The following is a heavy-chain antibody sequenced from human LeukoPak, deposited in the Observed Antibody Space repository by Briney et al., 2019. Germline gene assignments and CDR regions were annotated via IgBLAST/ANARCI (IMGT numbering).Heavy chain of an antibody. Sequence: GGSLRLSCAASGFTFSSYAMHWVRQAPGKGLEWVAVISYDGSNKYYADSVKGRFTISRDNSKNTLYLQMNSLRAEDTAVYYCARDGVVVPVRNYYYMDVWGKGTTVTVSS. CDR1: GFTFSSYA. D-gene: IGHD2-2*01. CDR2: ISYDGSNK. CDR3: ARDGVVVPVRNYYYMDV. V-gene: IGHV3-30-3*01. J-gene: IGHJ6*03.